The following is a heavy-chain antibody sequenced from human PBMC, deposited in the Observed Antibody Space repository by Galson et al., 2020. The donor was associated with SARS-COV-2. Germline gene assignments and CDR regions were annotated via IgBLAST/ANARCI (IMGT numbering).Heavy chain of an antibody. D-gene: IGHD3-3*01. CDR3: ARGNSPWVTIFGIVTGPLGMDV. V-gene: IGHV4-61*02. Sequence: SETLSLTCTVSGGSISSGNYYWSWIRQPAGKGLEWIGRIYKSGNTNYNPSLWSQVTISVDTSKNQFSLKLRSVTAADTAVYYCARGNSPWVTIFGIVTGPLGMDVWGQGTAVTVSS. CDR1: GGSISSGNYY. J-gene: IGHJ6*02. CDR2: IYKSGNT.